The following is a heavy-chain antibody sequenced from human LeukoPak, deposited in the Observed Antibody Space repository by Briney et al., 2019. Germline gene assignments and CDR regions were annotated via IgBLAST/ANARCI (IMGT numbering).Heavy chain of an antibody. CDR2: ISGSGGST. Sequence: SGGSLRLSCAASGFTFSSYAMSWVRQAPGKGLEWVSAISGSGGSTYYADSVKGRFTISRDNSKNTLYLQMNSLRAEDTAVYYCAKVRGYCSSTSCHGPTYFDYWGRGTLVTVSS. D-gene: IGHD2-2*01. CDR3: AKVRGYCSSTSCHGPTYFDY. CDR1: GFTFSSYA. V-gene: IGHV3-23*01. J-gene: IGHJ4*02.